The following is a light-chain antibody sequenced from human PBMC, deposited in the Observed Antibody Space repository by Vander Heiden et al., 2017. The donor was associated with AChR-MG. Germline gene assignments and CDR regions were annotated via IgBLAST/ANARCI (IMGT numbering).Light chain of an antibody. V-gene: IGLV1-40*01. CDR2: VNT. J-gene: IGLJ2*01. CDR3: QSYDSSLSGSL. Sequence: QSLLAPPPSASAPPGQNTTISCTGSSSNIGAGYDVHWYQQLPGTAPKLLIYVNTNRPSGVPDRFSGSKSASSASLAITGLQADDEADYFCQSYDSSLSGSLFGGGTKVTVL. CDR1: SSNIGAGYD.